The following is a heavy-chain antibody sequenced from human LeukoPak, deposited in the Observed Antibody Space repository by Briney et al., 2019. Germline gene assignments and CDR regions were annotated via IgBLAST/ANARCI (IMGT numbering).Heavy chain of an antibody. J-gene: IGHJ1*01. V-gene: IGHV1-3*01. CDR2: INAGNGNT. D-gene: IGHD1-26*01. CDR3: ARGDEWELLEYFQH. CDR1: GYTFTSYA. Sequence: ASVKVSCKASGYTFTSYAMHWVRQAPVQRLEWMGWINAGNGNTKYSQKFQGRVTITRDTSASTAYMELSSLRSEDTAVYYCARGDEWELLEYFQHWGQGTLVTVSS.